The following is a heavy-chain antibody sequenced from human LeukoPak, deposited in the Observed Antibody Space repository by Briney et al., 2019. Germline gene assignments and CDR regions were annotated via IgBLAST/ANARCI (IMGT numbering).Heavy chain of an antibody. J-gene: IGHJ3*02. Sequence: QSGGSLRLSCAASGFSVRSHYMSWVRQAPGKGLEWVAVIYSDRRTHYGDSVKGRFTISRDNSNNTLHLQMNSLRGEDTAVYYCARCGSDYDGGAFDIWGQGTVVTVSS. CDR1: GFSVRSHY. CDR3: ARCGSDYDGGAFDI. V-gene: IGHV3-53*01. D-gene: IGHD2-21*02. CDR2: IYSDRRT.